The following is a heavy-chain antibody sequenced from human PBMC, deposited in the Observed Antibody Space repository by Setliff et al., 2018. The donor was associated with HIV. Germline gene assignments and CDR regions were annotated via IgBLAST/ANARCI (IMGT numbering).Heavy chain of an antibody. Sequence: GASVKVSCKASGFTFTSSAVQWVRQARGQRLEWIGWIVVGSGNTNYAQKFQGRVTITTDESTTTVFMELSGLRPEDTAVYYCAREGLLVTSVGGAYWYHGMDVWGHGTTVTVSS. D-gene: IGHD2-15*01. J-gene: IGHJ6*02. V-gene: IGHV1-58*01. CDR3: AREGLLVTSVGGAYWYHGMDV. CDR2: IVVGSGNT. CDR1: GFTFTSSA.